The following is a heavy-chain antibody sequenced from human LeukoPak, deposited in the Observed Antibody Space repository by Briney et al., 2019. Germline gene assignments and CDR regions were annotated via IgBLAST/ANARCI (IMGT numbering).Heavy chain of an antibody. D-gene: IGHD6-13*01. CDR2: IYYSGST. CDR1: GGSISSGGYY. V-gene: IGHV4-31*03. Sequence: PSETLSLTCTVSGGSISSGGYYWSWIRQHPGKGLEWIGYIYYSGSTYYNPSLKSRVTISVDTSKNQFSLKLSSVTAADTAVYYCARWSAGYSSSFASWFDPWGQGTLVTVSS. CDR3: ARWSAGYSSSFASWFDP. J-gene: IGHJ5*02.